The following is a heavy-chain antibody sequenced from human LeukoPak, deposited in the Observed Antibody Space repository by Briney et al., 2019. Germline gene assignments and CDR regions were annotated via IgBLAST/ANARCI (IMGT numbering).Heavy chain of an antibody. CDR3: ITYPFDV. CDR1: GFTFSNAW. Sequence: GGSLRLSCAASGFTFSNAWMSWVRQAPGKGLEWVGRIKSKIDGRTADYAAPVKGRFTISRDESKDTLYLQMNSLKTEDTAVYYCITYPFDVWGRGTLVTVSS. J-gene: IGHJ2*01. CDR2: IKSKIDGRTA. V-gene: IGHV3-15*01.